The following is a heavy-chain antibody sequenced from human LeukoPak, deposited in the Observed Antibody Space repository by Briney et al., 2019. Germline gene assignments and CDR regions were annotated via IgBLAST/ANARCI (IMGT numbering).Heavy chain of an antibody. CDR3: AKDGDIGAAGYYFDY. D-gene: IGHD6-13*01. CDR2: ISSDGRDK. Sequence: GGSLRLSSTASGFPFRSYAMHWVRQAPGKGLEWVAVISSDGRDKYHADSVKGRFTISRDNSKNTLYLQMNSLRTEDTAVYHCAKDGDIGAAGYYFDYWGEGTLVTVSS. J-gene: IGHJ4*02. CDR1: GFPFRSYA. V-gene: IGHV3-30*04.